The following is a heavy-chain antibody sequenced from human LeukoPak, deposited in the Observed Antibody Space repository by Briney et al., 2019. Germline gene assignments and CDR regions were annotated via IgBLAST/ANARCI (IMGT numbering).Heavy chain of an antibody. D-gene: IGHD3-22*01. CDR1: GFTVSSNY. J-gene: IGHJ6*03. Sequence: GGSLRLSCAASGFTVSSNYMSWVRQAPGKGLEWVSVIYSGGSTYYADSVKGRFTISRDNSKNTLYLQMNSLRAEDTAVYYCAKRNHYDSSGYFGYYYYYYMDVWGKGTTVTISS. V-gene: IGHV3-53*05. CDR2: IYSGGST. CDR3: AKRNHYDSSGYFGYYYYYYMDV.